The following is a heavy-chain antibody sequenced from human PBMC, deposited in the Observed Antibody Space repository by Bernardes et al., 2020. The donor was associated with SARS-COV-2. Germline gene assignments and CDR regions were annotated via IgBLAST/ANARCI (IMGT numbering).Heavy chain of an antibody. Sequence: VKVSCKASGGTFSSYTISWVRQAPGQGLEWMGRIIPILGIANYAQKFQGRVTITADKSTSTAYMELSSLRSEDTAVYYCARSGEQYYFDYWGQGTLVTVSS. D-gene: IGHD3-10*01. V-gene: IGHV1-69*02. CDR1: GGTFSSYT. CDR3: ARSGEQYYFDY. J-gene: IGHJ4*02. CDR2: IIPILGIA.